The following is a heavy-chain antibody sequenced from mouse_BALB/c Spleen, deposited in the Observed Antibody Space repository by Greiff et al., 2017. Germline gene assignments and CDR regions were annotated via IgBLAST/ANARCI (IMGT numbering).Heavy chain of an antibody. D-gene: IGHD2-3*01. CDR1: GFTFSSYG. CDR2: ISSGGSYT. Sequence: EVKLMESGGDLVKPGGSLKLSCAASGFTFSSYGMSWVRQTPDKRLEWVATISSGGSYTYYPDSVKGRFTISRDNAKNTLYLQMSSLKSEDTAMYYCARRGDGYYYFDYWGQGTTLTVSS. CDR3: ARRGDGYYYFDY. V-gene: IGHV5-6*02. J-gene: IGHJ2*01.